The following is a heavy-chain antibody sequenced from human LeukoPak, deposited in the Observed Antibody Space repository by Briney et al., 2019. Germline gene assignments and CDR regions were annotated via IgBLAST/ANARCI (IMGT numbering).Heavy chain of an antibody. CDR1: GYSISSGYY. J-gene: IGHJ4*02. Sequence: PSETLSLTCTVSGYSISSGYYWGWIRQPPGKGLEWIGSIYHSGSTYYNPSLKSRVTISLDTSKNQFSLKLSSVTAADTAVYSCARRPAYYFDSWGQGTLVTVSS. CDR3: ARRPAYYFDS. V-gene: IGHV4-38-2*02. CDR2: IYHSGST.